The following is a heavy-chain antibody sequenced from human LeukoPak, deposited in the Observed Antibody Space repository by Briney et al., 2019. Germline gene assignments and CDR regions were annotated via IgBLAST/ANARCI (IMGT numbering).Heavy chain of an antibody. CDR2: ISSSSSYI. CDR1: GFTFSSCS. Sequence: GGSLRLSCAASGFTFSSCSMNWVRQAPGKGLEWVSSISSSSSYIYYADSVKGRFIISRDNAKNSLYLQMNSLRAEDTAVYYCARDKYGDYVIDYWGQGTLVTVSS. J-gene: IGHJ4*02. V-gene: IGHV3-21*01. D-gene: IGHD4-17*01. CDR3: ARDKYGDYVIDY.